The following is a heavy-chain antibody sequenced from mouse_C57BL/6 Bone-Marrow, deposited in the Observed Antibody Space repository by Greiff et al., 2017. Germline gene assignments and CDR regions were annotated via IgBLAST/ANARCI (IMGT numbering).Heavy chain of an antibody. J-gene: IGHJ4*01. V-gene: IGHV1-15*01. CDR1: GYIFTDYE. D-gene: IGHD1-3*01. Sequence: QVQLQQSGAELVRPGASVTLSCKASGYIFTDYEMHWVKQTPAHGLEWIGAIDPETGGTAYNQKFKGKAILTADKSSSTAYMELRSLTSEDSAVYYCTRGTRAMDYWGQGTSVTVSS. CDR2: IDPETGGT. CDR3: TRGTRAMDY.